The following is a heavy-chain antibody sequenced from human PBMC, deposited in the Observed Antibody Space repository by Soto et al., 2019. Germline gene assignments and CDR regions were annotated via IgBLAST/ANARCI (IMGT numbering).Heavy chain of an antibody. Sequence: PSETLSLTCTVSGGSISSYYWSWIRQPPGKGLEWIGYIYYSGSTNYNPSLKSRVTISVDTSKNQFSLKLSSVTAADTAVYYCARQGRRYDILTGYLWSDFDYWGQGTLVTVSS. D-gene: IGHD3-9*01. J-gene: IGHJ4*02. CDR1: GGSISSYY. V-gene: IGHV4-59*08. CDR3: ARQGRRYDILTGYLWSDFDY. CDR2: IYYSGST.